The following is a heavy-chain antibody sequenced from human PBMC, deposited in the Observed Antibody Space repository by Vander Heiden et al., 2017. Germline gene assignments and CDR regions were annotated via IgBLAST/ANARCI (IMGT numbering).Heavy chain of an antibody. V-gene: IGHV1-8*01. D-gene: IGHD3-3*01. Sequence: QVQLVQSGAEVKKPGASVKVSCKASGYTFTSYDINWVRQATGQGLEWMGWMNPNSGNTGYAQKFQGRVTMTRNTSISTAYMELSSLRSEDTAVYYCARGRKTIFGVVIKNFDYWGQGTLVTVSS. CDR2: MNPNSGNT. CDR3: ARGRKTIFGVVIKNFDY. J-gene: IGHJ4*02. CDR1: GYTFTSYD.